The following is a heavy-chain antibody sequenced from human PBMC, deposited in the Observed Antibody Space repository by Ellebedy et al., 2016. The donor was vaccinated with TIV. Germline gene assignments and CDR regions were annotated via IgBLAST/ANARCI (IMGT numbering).Heavy chain of an antibody. V-gene: IGHV4-59*02. J-gene: IGHJ4*02. CDR3: ARLGELQFSDPMPSSFDY. D-gene: IGHD1-7*01. CDR1: GASVSSHY. Sequence: SETLSLTCSVSGASVSSHYWAWIRQPPGKGLDWIGYIHNSGSTNYKPSLGSRLTISLDTSRNQFSLKLTSVTAADTAIYYCARLGELQFSDPMPSSFDYWGQGILVTVSS. CDR2: IHNSGST.